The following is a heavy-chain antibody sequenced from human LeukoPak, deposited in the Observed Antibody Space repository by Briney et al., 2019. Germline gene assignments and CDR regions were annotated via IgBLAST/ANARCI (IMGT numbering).Heavy chain of an antibody. J-gene: IGHJ1*01. CDR1: GGTFSSYA. CDR3: AIPPNPIVVVTAIPFEYFQH. V-gene: IGHV1-69*05. CDR2: IIPIFGTA. D-gene: IGHD2-21*02. Sequence: SVKVSCKASGGTFSSYAISWVRQAPGQGLEWMGGIIPIFGTANYAQKFQGRVTITTDESTSTAYMELSSLRSEDTAVYYCAIPPNPIVVVTAIPFEYFQHWGQGTLVTVSS.